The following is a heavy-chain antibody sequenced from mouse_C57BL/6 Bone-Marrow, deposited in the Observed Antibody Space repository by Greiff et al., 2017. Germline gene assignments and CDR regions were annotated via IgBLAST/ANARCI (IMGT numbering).Heavy chain of an antibody. D-gene: IGHD1-1*01. CDR1: GYTFTDYY. CDR2: INPNNGGT. V-gene: IGHV1-26*01. Sequence: VQLQQSGPELVKPGASVKISCKASGYTFTDYYMNWVQQSHGKSLEWIGDINPNNGGTSYNQKFKVKATLTVDKSSSTAYMELRSRAAEDSAVYDCARWGTTVVDFDDWGQGTTLTVSS. J-gene: IGHJ2*01. CDR3: ARWGTTVVDFDD.